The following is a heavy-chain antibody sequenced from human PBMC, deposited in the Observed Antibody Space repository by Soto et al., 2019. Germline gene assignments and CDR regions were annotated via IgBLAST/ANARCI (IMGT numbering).Heavy chain of an antibody. J-gene: IGHJ4*02. CDR3: ARGLIRNWIPRY. V-gene: IGHV1-8*01. Sequence: AASVKVSCKASGYTFTSYDINWVRQATGQGLEWMGWMNPNSGNTGYAQKFQGRVTMTRNTSISTAYMELSSLRSEDTAVYYCARGLIRNWIPRYWGQGTLVTVSS. CDR1: GYTFTSYD. D-gene: IGHD1-1*01. CDR2: MNPNSGNT.